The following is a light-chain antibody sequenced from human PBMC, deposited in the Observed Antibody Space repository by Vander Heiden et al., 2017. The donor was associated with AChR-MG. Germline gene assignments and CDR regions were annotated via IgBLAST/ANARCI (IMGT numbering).Light chain of an antibody. Sequence: DIQMTQSPSTLSASVGDRVTITCRASQDIGRWLAWYQQKPGKAPKLLIFDASNLETGVPLRFSGTGSGTEFTLTINSLQPDDFATYYCQQYHSSSLYTFGQGTKLEIK. CDR3: QQYHSSSLYT. J-gene: IGKJ2*01. V-gene: IGKV1-5*01. CDR2: DAS. CDR1: QDIGRW.